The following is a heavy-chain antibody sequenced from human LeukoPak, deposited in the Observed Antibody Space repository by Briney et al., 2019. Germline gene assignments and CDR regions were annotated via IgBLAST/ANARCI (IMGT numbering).Heavy chain of an antibody. J-gene: IGHJ6*02. CDR2: TSTEGSDK. V-gene: IGHV3-30*04. CDR3: ARAKCGGDCYFSGYGMDV. Sequence: GGSLRLSCAASGFSFSSYPMHWVRQAPGKGLAWVAVTSTEGSDKYYADSVKGRFSISRDNSKNTLYLQINSLRAEDTAVYYCARAKCGGDCYFSGYGMDVWGQGTTVTVSS. D-gene: IGHD2-21*02. CDR1: GFSFSSYP.